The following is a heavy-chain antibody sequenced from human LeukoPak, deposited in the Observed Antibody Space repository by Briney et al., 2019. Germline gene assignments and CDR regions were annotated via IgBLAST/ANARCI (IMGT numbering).Heavy chain of an antibody. Sequence: GGSLRLSCAASGFIFDDYDMNWVRQAPGKGLEWVSGINWNGGSTGYADSVEGRFTISRDNAKNSQYLQMNSLRVEDTALYYCARAQTYGDSRLLLDYWGQGTLVTVSS. D-gene: IGHD2-21*02. CDR1: GFIFDDYD. J-gene: IGHJ4*02. CDR3: ARAQTYGDSRLLLDY. V-gene: IGHV3-20*04. CDR2: INWNGGST.